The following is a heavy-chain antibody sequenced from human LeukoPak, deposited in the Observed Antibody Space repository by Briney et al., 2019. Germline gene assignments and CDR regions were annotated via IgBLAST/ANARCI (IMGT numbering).Heavy chain of an antibody. CDR2: IYSGGST. Sequence: GGSLRLSCAASGFTVSSNYMSWVRQAPGKGLEWVSVIYSGGSTYYADSVKGRFTISRDNSKNTLYLQTNSLRAEDTAVYYCAKEDGNYGSGRYYYFDYWGQGTLVTVSS. CDR1: GFTVSSNY. V-gene: IGHV3-53*05. J-gene: IGHJ4*02. D-gene: IGHD3-10*01. CDR3: AKEDGNYGSGRYYYFDY.